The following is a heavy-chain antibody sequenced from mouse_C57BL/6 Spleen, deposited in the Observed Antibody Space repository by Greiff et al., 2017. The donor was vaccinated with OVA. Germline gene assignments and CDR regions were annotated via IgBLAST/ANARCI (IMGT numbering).Heavy chain of an antibody. V-gene: IGHV1-59*01. CDR3: ARRSGPHFDY. CDR2: IDPSDSYT. D-gene: IGHD4-1*01. Sequence: QVQLQQPGAELVRPGTSVKLSCKASGYTFTSYWMHWVKQRPGQGLEWIGVIDPSDSYTNYNQKFKGKATLTVDKSSSTAYMQLSSLTSEVSAVYYCARRSGPHFDYWGQGTTLTVSS. CDR1: GYTFTSYW. J-gene: IGHJ2*01.